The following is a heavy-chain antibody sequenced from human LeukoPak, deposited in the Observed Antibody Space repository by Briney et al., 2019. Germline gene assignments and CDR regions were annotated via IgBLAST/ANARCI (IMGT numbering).Heavy chain of an antibody. CDR2: IYYSGST. CDR1: GGSISSSSYY. D-gene: IGHD3-22*01. CDR3: ARDPHYLYDSSGYWFDY. J-gene: IGHJ4*02. Sequence: SETLSLTCTVSGGSISSSSYYWGWIRQPPGKGLEWIGSIYYSGSTYYNPSLKSRVTISVDTSKNQFSLKLSSVTAADTAVYYCARDPHYLYDSSGYWFDYWGQGTLVTVSS. V-gene: IGHV4-39*07.